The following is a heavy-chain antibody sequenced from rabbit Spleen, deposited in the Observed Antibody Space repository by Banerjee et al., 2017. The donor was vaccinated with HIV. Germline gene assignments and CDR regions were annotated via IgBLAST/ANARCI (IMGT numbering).Heavy chain of an antibody. CDR2: IDAGGSGFT. CDR3: ARRGHSGVGWFGL. CDR1: GVSFSGRSY. Sequence: QEQLEESGGDLVKPGASLTLTCIASGVSFSGRSYMGWVRQAPGKGLEWIACIDAGGSGFTYFASWAKGRFTISKASSTTVTLQMTNLTAADTATYFCARRGHSGVGWFGLWGPGTLVTVS. J-gene: IGHJ4*01. V-gene: IGHV1S45*01. D-gene: IGHD1-1*01.